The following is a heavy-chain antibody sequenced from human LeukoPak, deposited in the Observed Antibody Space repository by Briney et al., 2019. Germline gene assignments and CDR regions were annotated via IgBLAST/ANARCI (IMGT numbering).Heavy chain of an antibody. V-gene: IGHV3-23*01. CDR2: ISGSGGMT. CDR1: GFIFSNYA. CDR3: AKETGFYLVGYMDV. D-gene: IGHD3-9*01. J-gene: IGHJ6*03. Sequence: GGSLRLSCAASGFIFSNYAMTWVRQAPGKGLEWVSAISGSGGMTYSAYTVKGRFTISRDNSKNTVYLQMSRLRAEDTAEYYCAKETGFYLVGYMDVWGKGTTVTVSS.